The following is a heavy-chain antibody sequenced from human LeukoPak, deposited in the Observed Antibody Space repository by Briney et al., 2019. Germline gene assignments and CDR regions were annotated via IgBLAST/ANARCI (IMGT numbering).Heavy chain of an antibody. D-gene: IGHD4-17*01. V-gene: IGHV3-30-3*01. CDR2: ISYDGSNK. Sequence: GRSLRPSFAPSGLTLSSYAMHLVRQAPGKGLEWVAVISYDGSNKYYADSVKGRFTISRDNSKNTLYLQMNSLRSEDTAVYYCARGDTDYGDYEYLEYFDLRGQGPLVTVSS. CDR3: ARGDTDYGDYEYLEYFDL. CDR1: GLTLSSYA. J-gene: IGHJ4*02.